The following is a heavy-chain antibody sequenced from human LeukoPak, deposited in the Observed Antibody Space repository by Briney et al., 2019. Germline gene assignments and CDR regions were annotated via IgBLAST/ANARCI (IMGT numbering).Heavy chain of an antibody. CDR3: ASSPYYYGSGSYSP. CDR1: GYSFTSYY. V-gene: IGHV1-46*01. Sequence: ASVKVSCKASGYSFTSYYIHWVRLAPGQGLEWMGVINPSGGSTRYAQKFQDRVTMTRDMSTSTVYMELSRLRSDDTAVYYCASSPYYYGSGSYSPWGQGTLVTVSS. D-gene: IGHD3-10*01. CDR2: INPSGGST. J-gene: IGHJ5*02.